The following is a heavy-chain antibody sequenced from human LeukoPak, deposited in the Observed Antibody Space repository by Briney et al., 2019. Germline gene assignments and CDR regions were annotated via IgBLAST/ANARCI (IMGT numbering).Heavy chain of an antibody. CDR2: ISASGHAT. D-gene: IGHD1-26*01. V-gene: IGHV3-23*01. CDR1: GFTFSSYA. CDR3: AKWPEGATPKFHH. J-gene: IGHJ4*02. Sequence: GGSLRLSCAASGFTFSSYAMSWVRQAPGKGLEAPGKGLEWVSTISASGHATYYPDSVRGRFTISRGNSKSTLHLQMDSLRAEDSALYYCAKWPEGATPKFHHWGKGTLVTVSS.